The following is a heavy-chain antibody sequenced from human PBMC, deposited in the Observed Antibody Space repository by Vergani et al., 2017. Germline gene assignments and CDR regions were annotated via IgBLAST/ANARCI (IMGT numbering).Heavy chain of an antibody. Sequence: QVQLVQSGAEVKKPGASVKVSCKASGYTFTSYAMHWVRQAPGQRLEWMGWINAGNGNTKYSQKFQGRVTITRDTSASTAYMELSSLRSEATAVYYCARARKYYGSSGLEIWGQGTMVTVSS. CDR2: INAGNGNT. D-gene: IGHD3-22*01. CDR1: GYTFTSYA. V-gene: IGHV1-3*01. CDR3: ARARKYYGSSGLEI. J-gene: IGHJ3*02.